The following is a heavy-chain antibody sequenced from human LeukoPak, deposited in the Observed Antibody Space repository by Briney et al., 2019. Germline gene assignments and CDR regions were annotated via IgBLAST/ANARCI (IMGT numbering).Heavy chain of an antibody. Sequence: PGGSLRLSCAASGFTFSSYGMSWVRQAPGKGLEWVSAISGSGGSTYYADSVKGRFTISRDNSKNTLYLQMNSLRAEDTAVYYCAKDLMITFGGVIVPPLYNWFDPWGQGTLVTVSS. J-gene: IGHJ5*02. V-gene: IGHV3-23*01. CDR1: GFTFSSYG. CDR3: AKDLMITFGGVIVPPLYNWFDP. D-gene: IGHD3-16*02. CDR2: ISGSGGST.